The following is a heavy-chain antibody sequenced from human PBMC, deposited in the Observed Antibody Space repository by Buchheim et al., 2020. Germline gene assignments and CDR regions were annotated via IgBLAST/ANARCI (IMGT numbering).Heavy chain of an antibody. V-gene: IGHV3-30-3*01. CDR2: VSYDGFNK. CDR1: GFTFSNYA. D-gene: IGHD2-15*01. Sequence: QVQLVDSGGGVVQPGRSLSLSCTASGFTFSNYAMHWVRQAPGKGLEWVSIVSYDGFNKFYAGSVKGRFTISRDNSKNTLSLQMNSLRVDDTAVYYCARGVHCSGADCYGKHYAMDVWGQGTT. CDR3: ARGVHCSGADCYGKHYAMDV. J-gene: IGHJ6*02.